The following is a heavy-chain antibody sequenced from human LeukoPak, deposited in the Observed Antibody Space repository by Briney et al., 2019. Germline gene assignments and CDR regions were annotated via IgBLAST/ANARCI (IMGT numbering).Heavy chain of an antibody. CDR1: GFTFSNYW. D-gene: IGHD5-24*01. CDR3: ARASDPWLQLT. CDR2: IKQDGSEK. Sequence: AWRSLRLSCAASGFTFSNYWMIWVRQAPGKGLEWVANIKQDGSEKRYADSVRGRFTVSRDNAHTSLYLQMSSLRAEDTALYFCARASDPWLQLTWGQGTLVTVSS. J-gene: IGHJ5*02. V-gene: IGHV3-7*05.